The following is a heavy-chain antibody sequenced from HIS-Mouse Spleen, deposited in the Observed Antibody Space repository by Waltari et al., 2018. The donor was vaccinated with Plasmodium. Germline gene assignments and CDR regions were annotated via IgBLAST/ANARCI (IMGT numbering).Heavy chain of an antibody. CDR3: ASSWYWYFDL. CDR2: IKQDGSEK. Sequence: EVQLVESGGGWVQPGGSLGLPWAATGFTLSSFWMSWVRRAPGKGLEWVANIKQDGSEKYYVDSVKGRFTISRDNAKNSLYLQMNSLRAEDTAVYYCASSWYWYFDLWGRGTLVTVSS. D-gene: IGHD6-13*01. CDR1: GFTLSSFW. V-gene: IGHV3-7*01. J-gene: IGHJ2*01.